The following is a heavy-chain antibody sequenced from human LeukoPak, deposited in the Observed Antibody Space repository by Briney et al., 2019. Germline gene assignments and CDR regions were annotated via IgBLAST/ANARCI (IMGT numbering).Heavy chain of an antibody. D-gene: IGHD2-21*02. V-gene: IGHV4-31*03. J-gene: IGHJ4*02. Sequence: SQALSLTCTVSGGSISSGSHYWSWIRQPPGKGLEWIGYIYHSGSTFYNPSLKSRVTISVDTSKNQFSLKLSSVTAADTAVYYCARETANYFDYWGQGTLVTVSS. CDR3: ARETANYFDY. CDR2: IYHSGST. CDR1: GGSISSGSHY.